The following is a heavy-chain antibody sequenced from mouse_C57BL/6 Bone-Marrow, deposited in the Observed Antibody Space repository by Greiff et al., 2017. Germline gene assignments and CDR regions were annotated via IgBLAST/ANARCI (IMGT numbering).Heavy chain of an antibody. CDR2: IDPSDSYT. CDR1: GYTFTSYW. D-gene: IGHD1-2*01. CDR3: ARLDSITTGRYFDY. Sequence: QVQLQQPGAELVKPGASVKLSCKASGYTFTSYWMQWVKQRPGQGLEWIGEIDPSDSYTNYNQKFKGKATLTVDTSSSTAYMQLSSLTSEDSAVYYCARLDSITTGRYFDYWGQGTTLTVSS. V-gene: IGHV1-50*01. J-gene: IGHJ2*01.